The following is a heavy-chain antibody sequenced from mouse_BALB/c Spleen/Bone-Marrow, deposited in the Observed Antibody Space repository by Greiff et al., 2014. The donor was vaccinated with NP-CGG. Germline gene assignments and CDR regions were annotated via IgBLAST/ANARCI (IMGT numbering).Heavy chain of an antibody. J-gene: IGHJ4*01. Sequence: EVQLVESGPGLVKPSQSLSLTCSVTGYSITSGYYWYWIRQFPGNKLEWLGYISYDGSNNYNPSLTNRVSITRDTSKNQFFLKLNSVTTEDTATYYCASVEVHAIDYWGQGTSVTVSS. V-gene: IGHV3-6*02. CDR3: ASVEVHAIDY. D-gene: IGHD2-14*01. CDR2: ISYDGSN. CDR1: GYSITSGYY.